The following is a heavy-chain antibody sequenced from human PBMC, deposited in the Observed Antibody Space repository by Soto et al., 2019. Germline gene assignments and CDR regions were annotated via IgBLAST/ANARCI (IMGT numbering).Heavy chain of an antibody. J-gene: IGHJ4*02. CDR2: ISYDGSNK. CDR1: GFTFSSYG. V-gene: IGHV3-30*18. Sequence: HPVGSLRLSCAASGFTFSSYGMHWVRQAPGKGLEWVAVISYDGSNKYYADSVKGRFTISRDNSKNTLYLQMNSLRAEDTAVYYCAKSGVGYCSGGSCKAFDYWGQGTLVTVSS. D-gene: IGHD2-15*01. CDR3: AKSGVGYCSGGSCKAFDY.